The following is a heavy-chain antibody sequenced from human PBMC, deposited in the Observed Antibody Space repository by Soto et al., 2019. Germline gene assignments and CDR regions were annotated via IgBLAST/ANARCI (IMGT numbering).Heavy chain of an antibody. CDR3: LRMPLPYNWFDP. J-gene: IGHJ5*02. D-gene: IGHD2-2*01. V-gene: IGHV1-18*04. CDR1: GDTFSSYG. CDR2: INTYNGDT. Sequence: QVQLVQSGGEVKKPGASVKVSCKASGDTFSSYGISWVRQAPGQGLEWMGWINTYNGDTNYAEKFQGRVTMTTDISTSSAYLELRSLRSDDTAVYYCLRMPLPYNWFDPWGQGTLVTVSS.